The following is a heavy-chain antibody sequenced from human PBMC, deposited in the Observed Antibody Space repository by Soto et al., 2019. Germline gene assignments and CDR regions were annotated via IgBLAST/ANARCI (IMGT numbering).Heavy chain of an antibody. CDR1: GGSFSGYY. J-gene: IGHJ4*02. D-gene: IGHD6-19*01. CDR3: ARIAVAGTRFDY. Sequence: SETLSLTCAVYGGSFSGYYWSWIRQPPGKGLEWIGEINHSGSTNYNPSLKSRVTISVDTSKNQFSLKLSSVTAADTAVYYCARIAVAGTRFDYWGQGTLVTVSS. CDR2: INHSGST. V-gene: IGHV4-34*01.